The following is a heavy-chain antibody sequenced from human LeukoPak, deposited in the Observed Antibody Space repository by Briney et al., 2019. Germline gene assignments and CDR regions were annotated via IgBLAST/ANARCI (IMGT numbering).Heavy chain of an antibody. J-gene: IGHJ4*02. CDR1: GGSFSGYY. D-gene: IGHD6-13*01. Sequence: PSETLSLTCVVYGGSFSGYYWTWIRQPPGKGLQWIGEINHSGRTNYNPSLKSRVTISVDTSKNQFSLKLSSVTAADTAVYYCARDGSGIAAAGYDYWGQGTLVTVSS. CDR2: INHSGRT. V-gene: IGHV4-34*01. CDR3: ARDGSGIAAAGYDY.